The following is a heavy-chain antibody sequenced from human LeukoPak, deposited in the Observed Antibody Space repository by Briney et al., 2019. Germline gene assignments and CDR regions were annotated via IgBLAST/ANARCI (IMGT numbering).Heavy chain of an antibody. CDR3: ARGVQGSFDY. D-gene: IGHD3-10*01. CDR2: IYHSGRT. Sequence: SETLSLTCAVSGGSISSGGYSWSWIRQPPGKGLEWIGYIYHSGRTYYNPSLTRRGTISVDRSKNQFSLKLSSVTAADTAVYYCARGVQGSFDYWGQGTLVTGSS. V-gene: IGHV4-30-2*01. J-gene: IGHJ4*02. CDR1: GGSISSGGYS.